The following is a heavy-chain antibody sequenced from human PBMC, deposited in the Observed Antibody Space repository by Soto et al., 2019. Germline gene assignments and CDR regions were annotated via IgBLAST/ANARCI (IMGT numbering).Heavy chain of an antibody. J-gene: IGHJ5*02. D-gene: IGHD6-6*01. Sequence: QVQLQESGPGLVKPSQTLSLTCTVSGESISSDGYYWSWIRHHPGKGLEWIGYIYDSESAYYNPSLKSRVTISMDTSKNQFAMRLSSVTAADTAVYFCARAFSSSSAVDLWGQGTQVTVSS. V-gene: IGHV4-31*03. CDR3: ARAFSSSSAVDL. CDR1: GESISSDGYY. CDR2: IYDSESA.